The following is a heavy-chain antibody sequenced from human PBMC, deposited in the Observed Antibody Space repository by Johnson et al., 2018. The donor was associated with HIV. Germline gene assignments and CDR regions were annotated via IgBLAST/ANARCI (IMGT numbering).Heavy chain of an antibody. CDR2: IYSAGTT. J-gene: IGHJ3*02. Sequence: VLLLESGGGVVQPGGSLRLSCAASGFTVSSDYMNWVRQAPGKGLEWVSVIYSAGTTYYADSVKGRFTIFRDNSKNTLYLQMTSLRAEDTAVYYCARAPPYGDYGGNYGAFDIWGQGTMVTVSS. D-gene: IGHD4-23*01. CDR1: GFTVSSDY. V-gene: IGHV3-66*01. CDR3: ARAPPYGDYGGNYGAFDI.